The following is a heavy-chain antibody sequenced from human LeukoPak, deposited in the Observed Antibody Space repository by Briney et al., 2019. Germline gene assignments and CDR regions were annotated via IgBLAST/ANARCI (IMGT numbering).Heavy chain of an antibody. CDR3: ARGGHGNSFGFVNY. J-gene: IGHJ4*02. D-gene: IGHD3-10*01. CDR1: GFTFSSYW. CDR2: IKRDGTEK. V-gene: IGHV3-7*02. Sequence: PGGSLRLSCAASGFTFSSYWMSWVRQAPGKGLEWVASIKRDGTEKYYVDSVKGRFTISRDNAKNSLYLQMDSLRAEDTAVYYCARGGHGNSFGFVNYWGQGTLVTVSS.